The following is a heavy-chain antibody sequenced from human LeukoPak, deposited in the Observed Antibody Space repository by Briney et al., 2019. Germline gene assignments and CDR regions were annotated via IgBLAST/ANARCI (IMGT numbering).Heavy chain of an antibody. CDR2: FDPEDGET. Sequence: ASVKVSCKVSGYTLTELSMHWLRQAPGKGLEWMGGFDPEDGETIYAQKFQGRVTMTEDTSTDTAYMELSSLRSDDTAVYYCARGQGDVLLWFGEFLGEIYFDYWGQGTLVTVSS. J-gene: IGHJ4*02. V-gene: IGHV1-24*01. CDR1: GYTLTELS. CDR3: ARGQGDVLLWFGEFLGEIYFDY. D-gene: IGHD3-10*01.